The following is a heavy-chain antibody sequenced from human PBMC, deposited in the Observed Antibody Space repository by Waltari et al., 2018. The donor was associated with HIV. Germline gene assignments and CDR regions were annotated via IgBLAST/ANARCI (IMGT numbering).Heavy chain of an antibody. J-gene: IGHJ4*02. V-gene: IGHV4-34*01. CDR2: INHSGST. CDR1: GGSFSGYY. CDR3: ARLCSGGSCYFDY. Sequence: QVQLQQWGAGLLKPSETLSLTCAVYGGSFSGYYWSWIRQPPGKGLEWLGEINHSGSTNYNPSLKSRVTISVDTSKNQFSLKLSSVTAADTAVYYCARLCSGGSCYFDYWGQGTLVTVSS. D-gene: IGHD2-15*01.